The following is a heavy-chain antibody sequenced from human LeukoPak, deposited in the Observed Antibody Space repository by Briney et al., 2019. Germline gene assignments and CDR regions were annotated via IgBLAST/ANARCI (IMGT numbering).Heavy chain of an antibody. CDR2: IYYSGST. V-gene: IGHV4-39*07. J-gene: IGHJ6*03. CDR3: ARVLGIPDLYYYYMDV. D-gene: IGHD1-14*01. Sequence: SETLSLTCSVSGDSISTSSYYWGWIRQPPGKGLEWIGTIYYSGSTYYNPSLTSRVTISVDTSKNQFSLRLSSMTAADTAVYYCARVLGIPDLYYYYMDVWGKGTTVTISS. CDR1: GDSISTSSYY.